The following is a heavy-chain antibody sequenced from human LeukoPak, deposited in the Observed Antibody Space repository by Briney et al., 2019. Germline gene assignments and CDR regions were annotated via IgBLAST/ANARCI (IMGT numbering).Heavy chain of an antibody. CDR2: IYYSGST. V-gene: IGHV4-59*01. D-gene: IGHD4-17*01. Sequence: NPSETLSLTCTVSGGSISSYYWSWIRQPPGKGLEWIGYIYYSGSTNCNPSLKSRVTISVDTSKNQFSLKLSSVTAADTAVYYCARDQANDYGDYMRWFDPWGQGTLVTVSS. CDR3: ARDQANDYGDYMRWFDP. J-gene: IGHJ5*02. CDR1: GGSISSYY.